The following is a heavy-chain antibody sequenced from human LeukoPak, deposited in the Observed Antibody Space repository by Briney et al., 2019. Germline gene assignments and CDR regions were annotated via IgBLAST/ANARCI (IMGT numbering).Heavy chain of an antibody. D-gene: IGHD6-6*01. CDR2: IYHSGST. J-gene: IGHJ4*02. Sequence: SETLSLTCTVSGGSISSGYYWGWIRQPPGKGLEWIGSIYHSGSTYYNPSLKSRVTISVDTSKNQFSLKLSSVTAADTAVYYCARQGGYSSSSEFDYWGQGTLVTVSS. V-gene: IGHV4-38-2*02. CDR1: GGSISSGYY. CDR3: ARQGGYSSSSEFDY.